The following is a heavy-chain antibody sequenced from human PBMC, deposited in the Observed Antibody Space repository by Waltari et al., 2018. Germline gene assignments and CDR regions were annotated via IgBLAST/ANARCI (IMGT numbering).Heavy chain of an antibody. V-gene: IGHV4-59*01. CDR1: GGSISSYY. CDR3: ARAPRYYDSSGYYLDY. Sequence: QVQLQESGPGLVKPSETLSLTCTVSGGSISSYYWSWIRQPPGKGLEWIGYIYYSGSTNYNPSLKSRVTISVDTSKNQFSRKLSSVTAADTAVYYCARAPRYYDSSGYYLDYWGQGTLVTVSS. J-gene: IGHJ4*02. CDR2: IYYSGST. D-gene: IGHD3-22*01.